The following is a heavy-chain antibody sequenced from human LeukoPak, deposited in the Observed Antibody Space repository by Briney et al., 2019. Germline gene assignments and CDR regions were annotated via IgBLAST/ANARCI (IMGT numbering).Heavy chain of an antibody. CDR1: GFTFNSYA. J-gene: IGHJ4*02. D-gene: IGHD3-3*02. CDR2: ISYDGSNK. Sequence: GGSLRLSCAASGFTFNSYALHWVRQAPGKGLEWVAVISYDGSNKYYADSVKGRFTISRDNSKNTLYLQMNSLRAEDTAVYYCAVLGYWGQGTLVTVSS. CDR3: AVLGY. V-gene: IGHV3-30-3*01.